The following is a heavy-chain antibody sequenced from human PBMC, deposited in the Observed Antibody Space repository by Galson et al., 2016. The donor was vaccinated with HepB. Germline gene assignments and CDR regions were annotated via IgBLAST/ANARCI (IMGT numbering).Heavy chain of an antibody. J-gene: IGHJ4*02. D-gene: IGHD3-10*01. CDR3: ASDSTYGNF. Sequence: SETLSLTCAVSGGSISSSDWWSWVRQPPGKGLEWIGYIFYFDNTNYNPSLKSRVTISVDTSKNQFSLKLNSVTAADTAVYYCASDSTYGNFWGQGTLATVSS. CDR2: IFYFDNT. V-gene: IGHV4-4*02. CDR1: GGSISSSDW.